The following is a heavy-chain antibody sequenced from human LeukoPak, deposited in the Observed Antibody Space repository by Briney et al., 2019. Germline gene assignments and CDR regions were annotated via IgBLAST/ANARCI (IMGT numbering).Heavy chain of an antibody. V-gene: IGHV3-9*01. CDR1: GFTFSRYW. CDR2: ISWNSGSI. D-gene: IGHD5-12*01. Sequence: GGSLRLSCAASGFTFSRYWMNWVRQAPGKGLEWVSGISWNSGSIGYADSVKGRFTISRDNAKNSLYLQMNSLRAEDTALYYCARGYSGYVRNNFDYWGRGTLVTVSS. CDR3: ARGYSGYVRNNFDY. J-gene: IGHJ4*02.